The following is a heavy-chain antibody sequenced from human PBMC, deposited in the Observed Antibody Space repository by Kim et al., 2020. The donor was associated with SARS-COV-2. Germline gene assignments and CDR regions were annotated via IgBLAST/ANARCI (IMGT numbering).Heavy chain of an antibody. J-gene: IGHJ3*02. Sequence: GGSLRLSCAASGFTFDDYAMHWVRQAPGKGLEWVSGISWNSGSIGYADSVKGRFTISRDNAKNSLYLQMNSLRAEDTALYYCAKEGSSGRYFDWTRDAFDIWGQGTMVTVSS. CDR3: AKEGSSGRYFDWTRDAFDI. V-gene: IGHV3-9*01. CDR2: ISWNSGSI. CDR1: GFTFDDYA. D-gene: IGHD3-9*01.